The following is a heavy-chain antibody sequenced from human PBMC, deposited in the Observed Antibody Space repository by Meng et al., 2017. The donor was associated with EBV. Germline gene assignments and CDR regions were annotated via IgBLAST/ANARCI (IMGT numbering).Heavy chain of an antibody. CDR3: ARNGIAAWGWFDS. V-gene: IGHV1-46*01. Sequence: HPVQLGARVTGLWRHVEILCMASGYTFRCYCGHWLRQVPVAGVEWMELINHSGGSTSYEQKFQGRGTVTRDTSTSTVYMELRSRRSEDTAVYYCARNGIAAWGWFDSWGQGTLVTVSS. J-gene: IGHJ5*01. CDR1: GYTFRCYC. CDR2: INHSGGST. D-gene: IGHD6-13*01.